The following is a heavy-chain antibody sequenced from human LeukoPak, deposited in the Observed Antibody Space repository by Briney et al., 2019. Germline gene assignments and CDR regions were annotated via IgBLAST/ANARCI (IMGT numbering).Heavy chain of an antibody. CDR3: ARDSDSGYGPFAS. J-gene: IGHJ4*02. V-gene: IGHV3-53*01. Sequence: VIHSGGTTNDAGSVQGRFTISRDNSKTTVYLHMNSLRAEDTAVYYCARDSDSGYGPFASWGQGTLVTVSS. CDR2: IHSGGTT. D-gene: IGHD5-12*01.